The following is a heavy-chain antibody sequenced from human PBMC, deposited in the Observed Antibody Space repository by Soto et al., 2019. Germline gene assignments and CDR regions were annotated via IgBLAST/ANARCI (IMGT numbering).Heavy chain of an antibody. CDR1: GYTCSRNG. J-gene: IGHJ5*02. CDR3: ARDRLPDTVYSDFSSGGSRWFDP. Sequence: PVKFSGNTSGYTCSRNGISSVRHSPGQARESARWISAYNGNTDYAQRFQGRVTMTTDIPTNTAYMELRSLRSDDTAVYSCARDRLPDTVYSDFSSGGSRWFDPWGKGILVTV. CDR2: ISAYNGNT. V-gene: IGHV1-18*01. D-gene: IGHD3-3*01.